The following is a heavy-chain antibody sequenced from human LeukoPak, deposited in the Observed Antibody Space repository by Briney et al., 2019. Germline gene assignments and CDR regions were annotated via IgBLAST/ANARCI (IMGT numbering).Heavy chain of an antibody. CDR1: GYTFTSYG. Sequence: ASVKVSCKASGYTFTSYGISWVRQAPGQGLEWMGWISAYNGNTNYAQKLQGRVTMTTDTSTSTAYMELSSLRSEDTAVYYCARDGRGGSSWLPLPNDYWGQGTLVTVSS. D-gene: IGHD6-13*01. CDR2: ISAYNGNT. V-gene: IGHV1-18*01. J-gene: IGHJ4*02. CDR3: ARDGRGGSSWLPLPNDY.